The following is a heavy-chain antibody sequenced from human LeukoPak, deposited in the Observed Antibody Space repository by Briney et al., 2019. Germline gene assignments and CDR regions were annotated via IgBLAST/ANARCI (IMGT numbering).Heavy chain of an antibody. CDR2: IYYSGST. V-gene: IGHV4-39*07. CDR3: ARDGRFPPEVLPRYFDY. J-gene: IGHJ4*02. CDR1: GGSISSGSYY. D-gene: IGHD1-26*01. Sequence: SETLSLTCTVSGGSISSGSYYWSWIRQPPGKGLEWIGSIYYSGSTYYNPSLKSRVTISVDTSKNQFSLKLNSVTAADTAVYYCARDGRFPPEVLPRYFDYWGQGTLVTVSS.